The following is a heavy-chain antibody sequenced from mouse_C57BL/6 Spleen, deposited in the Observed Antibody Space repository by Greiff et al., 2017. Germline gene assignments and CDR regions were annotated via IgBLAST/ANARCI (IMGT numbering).Heavy chain of an antibody. CDR2: IDPENGDT. V-gene: IGHV14-4*01. Sequence: EVQLQESGAELVRPGASVKLSCTASGFNIKDDYMHWVKQRPEQGLEWIGWIDPENGDTEYASKFQGKATITADTSSNTAYLQLSSLTSEDTAVYYCTAYYYGSSPFDYWGQGTTLTASS. CDR3: TAYYYGSSPFDY. J-gene: IGHJ2*01. CDR1: GFNIKDDY. D-gene: IGHD1-1*01.